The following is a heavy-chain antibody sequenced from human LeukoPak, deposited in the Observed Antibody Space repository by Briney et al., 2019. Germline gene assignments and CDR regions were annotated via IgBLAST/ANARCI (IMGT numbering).Heavy chain of an antibody. CDR2: IYRDGDK. CDR3: AHRPGRGIPAAH. V-gene: IGHV2-5*02. Sequence: SGPTLVNPTQTLTQTCTFSGFSFSTSGVGVTWIRQPPEKALEWLALIYRDGDKRYNPSLKSRLTITKDTSENQVVLTMTNMDPVDTATYYCAHRPGRGIPAAHWGQGTLVTVSS. J-gene: IGHJ4*02. D-gene: IGHD2-21*01. CDR1: GFSFSTSGVG.